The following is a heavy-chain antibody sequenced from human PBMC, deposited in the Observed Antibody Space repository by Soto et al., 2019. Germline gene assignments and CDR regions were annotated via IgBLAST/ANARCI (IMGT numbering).Heavy chain of an antibody. J-gene: IGHJ4*02. CDR1: GFTFSGFG. CDR2: IWYDGGDK. D-gene: IGHD3-16*01. V-gene: IGHV3-33*01. Sequence: GSLRLSCAASGFTFSGFGMHWVRQAPGKGLEWVAIIWYDGGDKYYADSVKGRFTISRDNSKNTLYLQMNSLRAEDTAVYHCAFGNLSYYFDFWGQGTPVTVSS. CDR3: AFGNLSYYFDF.